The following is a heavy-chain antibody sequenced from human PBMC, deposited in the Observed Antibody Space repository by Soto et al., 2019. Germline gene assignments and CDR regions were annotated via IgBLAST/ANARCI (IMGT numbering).Heavy chain of an antibody. CDR3: ARAPRGYSYGYNPDLYYYGMDV. CDR1: GDSVSSNSAA. D-gene: IGHD5-18*01. CDR2: TYYRSKWYN. V-gene: IGHV6-1*01. J-gene: IGHJ6*02. Sequence: PSQTLSLTCVISGDSVSSNSAAWNWIRQSPSRGLEWLGRTYYRSKWYNDYAVSVKSRITINPDTSKNQFSLQLNSVTPEDTAVYYCARAPRGYSYGYNPDLYYYGMDVWGQGTTVTVSS.